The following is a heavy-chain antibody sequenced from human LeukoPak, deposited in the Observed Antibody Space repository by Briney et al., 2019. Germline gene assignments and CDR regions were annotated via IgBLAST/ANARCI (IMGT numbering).Heavy chain of an antibody. CDR1: GFTFSDYY. D-gene: IGHD2-2*01. CDR3: ARDNDIVVVPAATTSFDY. Sequence: GGSLRLSCAASGFTFSDYYMSWIRQAPGKGLEWVSYISSSGSTIYYADSVKGRFTISRDNAKNSLYLQMNSLRAEDTAVYYCARDNDIVVVPAATTSFDYWGQGTLVTVSS. V-gene: IGHV3-11*04. CDR2: ISSSGSTI. J-gene: IGHJ4*02.